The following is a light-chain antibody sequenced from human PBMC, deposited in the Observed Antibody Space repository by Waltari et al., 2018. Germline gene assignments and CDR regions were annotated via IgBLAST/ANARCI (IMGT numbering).Light chain of an antibody. J-gene: IGKJ2*01. Sequence: ETVMTQSPGTLSVSLGEGATLSCRASQSVSTNVAWYQQQPGQAPSLLIYAASTRATGIPARFSGSGSGTEFTLSISIMQSEDFAVYYCQQYNSWPPVYTFGQGTKLEIK. CDR2: AAS. CDR1: QSVSTN. V-gene: IGKV3-15*01. CDR3: QQYNSWPPVYT.